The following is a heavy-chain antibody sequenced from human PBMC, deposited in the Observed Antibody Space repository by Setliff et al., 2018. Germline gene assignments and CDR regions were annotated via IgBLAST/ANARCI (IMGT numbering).Heavy chain of an antibody. CDR3: TGSRAPSVVLAADFDF. D-gene: IGHD2-21*01. V-gene: IGHV1-18*01. Sequence: ASVKVSCKTSGYNFITFGISWVRQAPGQGPEWMGWISPYNENTNYAQKFQARVTMTADTSTKPVYMELRSLTSDDTAVYYCTGSRAPSVVLAADFDFWGQGTPVTVSS. CDR1: GYNFITFG. J-gene: IGHJ4*02. CDR2: ISPYNENT.